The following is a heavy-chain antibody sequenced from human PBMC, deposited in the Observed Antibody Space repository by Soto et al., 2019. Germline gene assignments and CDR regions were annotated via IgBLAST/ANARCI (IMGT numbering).Heavy chain of an antibody. Sequence: EVQLVESGGGLVQPGRSLRLSCAASGFTFDDYAIHWVRQAPGRGLEWVAGISWNGASIGYADSVKGRFTISRDNAKNSLHLHMNSLRSEDTALYYCANLPLYGSGFDCWGQGTLVTVSS. V-gene: IGHV3-9*01. J-gene: IGHJ4*02. D-gene: IGHD3-10*01. CDR1: GFTFDDYA. CDR3: ANLPLYGSGFDC. CDR2: ISWNGASI.